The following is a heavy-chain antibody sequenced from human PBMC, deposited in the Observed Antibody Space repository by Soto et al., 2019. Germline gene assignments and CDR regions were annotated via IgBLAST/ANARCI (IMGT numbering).Heavy chain of an antibody. J-gene: IGHJ4*02. D-gene: IGHD1-1*01. CDR1: GYAFTTYG. V-gene: IGHV1-18*01. CDR3: ARGRYGDY. CDR2: ISAHNGNT. Sequence: QVHLVQSGAEVKKPGASVKVSCKVSGYAFTTYGITWVRQAPGQGLEWMGWISAHNGNTNYAQKLQGRVTVTRDTSTSTAYMELRSLRSDDTAVYYCARGRYGDYWGQGALVTVSS.